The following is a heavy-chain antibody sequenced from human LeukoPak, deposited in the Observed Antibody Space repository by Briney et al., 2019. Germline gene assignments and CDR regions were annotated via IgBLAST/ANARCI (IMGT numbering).Heavy chain of an antibody. V-gene: IGHV3-23*01. Sequence: GGSLRLSCAASGFTFSSYAMSWVRQAPGKGLEWVSAISGSGGSTYYADSVKGRFTISRDNSKNTLYLQMNSLRAEDTAVYYCAKDGYSSSWAYYYYYYMDVWGKGTTVTVSS. D-gene: IGHD6-13*01. CDR3: AKDGYSSSWAYYYYYYMDV. CDR1: GFTFSSYA. J-gene: IGHJ6*03. CDR2: ISGSGGST.